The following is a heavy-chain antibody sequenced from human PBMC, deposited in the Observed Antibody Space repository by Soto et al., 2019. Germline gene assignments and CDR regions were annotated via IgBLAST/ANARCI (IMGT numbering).Heavy chain of an antibody. CDR3: ARGLRYFDWLHTFDY. CDR2: ISAYNGNT. Sequence: ASVKVSCKASVYTFTAYGISWVRQAPGQGLEWMGWISAYNGNTNYAQKLQGRVTMTTDTSTSTAYMELRSLRSDDTAVYYCARGLRYFDWLHTFDYWGQGTLVTVSS. D-gene: IGHD3-9*01. J-gene: IGHJ4*02. V-gene: IGHV1-18*01. CDR1: VYTFTAYG.